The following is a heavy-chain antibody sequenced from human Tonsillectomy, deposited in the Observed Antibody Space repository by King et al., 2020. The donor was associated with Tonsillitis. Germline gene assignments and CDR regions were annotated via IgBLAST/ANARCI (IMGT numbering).Heavy chain of an antibody. V-gene: IGHV4-59*01. CDR3: ARDSSTDAFDT. J-gene: IGHJ3*02. CDR1: GGSISSYY. CDR2: IYYSGST. Sequence: VQLQESGPGLVKPSETLSLTCTVSGGSISSYYWSWIRQPPGKGLEWIGYIYYSGSTNYNPTLKSRVTISVDTSKNQFSLKLSSVTAADTAVYYCARDSSTDAFDTWGQGTMVTVSS.